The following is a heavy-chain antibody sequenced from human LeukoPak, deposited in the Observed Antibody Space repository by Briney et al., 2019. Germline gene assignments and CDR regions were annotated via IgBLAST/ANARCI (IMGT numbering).Heavy chain of an antibody. CDR3: ARSPLYYGSASYSDY. CDR2: INPNSGGT. CDR1: GYTFTAYY. Sequence: ASVKVSCKASGYTFTAYYLHWVRQAPGQGLEWMGWINPNSGGTNYAEKFRGRVTMTRDTSISTAYMEVSSLRSDDTAIYYCARSPLYYGSASYSDYWGQGTLVTVSS. J-gene: IGHJ4*02. V-gene: IGHV1-2*02. D-gene: IGHD3-10*01.